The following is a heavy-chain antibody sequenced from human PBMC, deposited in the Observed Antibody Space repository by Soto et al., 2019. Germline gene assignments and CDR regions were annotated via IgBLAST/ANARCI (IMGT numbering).Heavy chain of an antibody. D-gene: IGHD6-19*01. Sequence: QVQLQESGPRLVRPSETLSLTCTASGGSMSTYYWNWIRQPPGKGLESIWYSYASGSTNYNPSFKSRVAISINTAKRQNSLNLSSVTAADTAVYYCANAFGGWPPDSLGQGTLVTVSS. CDR1: GGSMSTYY. CDR3: ANAFGGWPPDS. V-gene: IGHV4-59*01. J-gene: IGHJ4*02. CDR2: SYASGST.